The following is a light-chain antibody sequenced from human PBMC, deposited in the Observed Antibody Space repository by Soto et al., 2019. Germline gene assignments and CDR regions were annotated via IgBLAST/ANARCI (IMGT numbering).Light chain of an antibody. Sequence: QSALTQPASVSGSPGQSITISCTGTSSDVGGYNYVSWYQQHPGKAPKLMIYDVSNRPSGVSNRFSGSKSGNTASLTISGLQAEDAADYYCSSYTSSSTLDVFGTGTKVTV. CDR2: DVS. J-gene: IGLJ1*01. CDR3: SSYTSSSTLDV. V-gene: IGLV2-14*01. CDR1: SSDVGGYNY.